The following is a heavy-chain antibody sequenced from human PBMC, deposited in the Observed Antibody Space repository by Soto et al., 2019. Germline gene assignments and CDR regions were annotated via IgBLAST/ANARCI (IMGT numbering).Heavy chain of an antibody. Sequence: SENLSLTCSGSGGSVSRGSYYVSWIRHPPGKGLEWIGYIYYSGSTNYNPSLKSRVTISVDLSNNQFSLRLGSGTTADTALYYCARTTAVSNTLRPRYSSHYWCQGPLVTGSS. D-gene: IGHD4-17*01. CDR3: ARTTAVSNTLRPRYSSHY. J-gene: IGHJ4*02. V-gene: IGHV4-61*01. CDR2: IYYSGST. CDR1: GGSVSRGSYY.